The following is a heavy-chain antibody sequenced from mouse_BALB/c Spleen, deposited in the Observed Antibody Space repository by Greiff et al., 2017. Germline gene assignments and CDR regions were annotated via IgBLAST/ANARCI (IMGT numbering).Heavy chain of an antibody. D-gene: IGHD2-12*01. V-gene: IGHV7-3*02. J-gene: IGHJ2*01. CDR2: IRNKANGYTT. CDR1: GFTFTDYY. Sequence: EVMLVESGGGLVQPGGSLRLSCATSGFTFTDYYMSWVRQPPGKALEWLGFIRNKANGYTTEYSASVKGRFTISRDNSQSILYLQMNTLRAEDSATYYCARLRREEYFDYWGQGTTLTVSS. CDR3: ARLRREEYFDY.